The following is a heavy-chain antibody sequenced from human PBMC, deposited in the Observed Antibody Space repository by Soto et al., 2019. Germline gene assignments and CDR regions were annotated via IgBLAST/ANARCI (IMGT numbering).Heavy chain of an antibody. CDR2: INPNSGGT. V-gene: IGHV1-2*04. Sequence: ASVKVSCKASGYTFTGYYMHWVRQSPGQGLEWMGWINPNSGGTNYAQKFQGWVTMTTDTSTSTAYMELRSLRSDDTAVYYCARLYNWNDGWFDPWGQGTLVTVSS. J-gene: IGHJ5*02. CDR3: ARLYNWNDGWFDP. CDR1: GYTFTGYY. D-gene: IGHD1-1*01.